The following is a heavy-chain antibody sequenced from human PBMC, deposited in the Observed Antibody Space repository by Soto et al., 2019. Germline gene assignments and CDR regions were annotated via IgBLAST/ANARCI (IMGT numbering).Heavy chain of an antibody. Sequence: QVQLVQSGAEVKKPGYSVKVSCKISGGTFSRYSISWVRQAPGQGLEWMGGIVPIFGTRNYAQKFQDRVTITTDESATTANMELSNLRSEDTAVYYCARPYEGGYSSNHHYYYALDVWGQGTAVTVSS. CDR3: ARPYEGGYSSNHHYYYALDV. D-gene: IGHD3-22*01. CDR1: GGTFSRYS. V-gene: IGHV1-69*01. CDR2: IVPIFGTR. J-gene: IGHJ6*02.